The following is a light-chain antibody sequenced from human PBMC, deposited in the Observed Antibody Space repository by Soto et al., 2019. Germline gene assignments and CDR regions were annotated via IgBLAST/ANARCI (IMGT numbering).Light chain of an antibody. CDR3: QQRSNWAT. CDR1: QSVSRN. V-gene: IGKV3-11*01. J-gene: IGKJ3*01. CDR2: DAS. Sequence: EIVLTQSPATLCLSPVERATLSCRASQSVSRNLAWYQQKPGQAPRLLIYDASNRATGIPARFSGSGSVTDFTLTISSLEPEDFAVYYCQQRSNWATFGPGTKVDIK.